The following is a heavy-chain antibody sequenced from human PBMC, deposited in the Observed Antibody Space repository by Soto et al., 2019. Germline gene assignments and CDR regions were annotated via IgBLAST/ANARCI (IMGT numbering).Heavy chain of an antibody. CDR2: IDPSDSYT. J-gene: IGHJ4*01. CDR1: GYSFTSYW. CDR3: ARTVDTAMVYLGGNCGY. V-gene: IGHV5-10-1*01. D-gene: IGHD5-18*01. Sequence: GESLKISCKGSGYSFTSYWISWVRQMPGKGLEWMGRIDPSDSYTNYSPSFQGHVTISADKSISTAYLQWSSLKASDTATYYCARTVDTAMVYLGGNCGYWGQGPLVTVS.